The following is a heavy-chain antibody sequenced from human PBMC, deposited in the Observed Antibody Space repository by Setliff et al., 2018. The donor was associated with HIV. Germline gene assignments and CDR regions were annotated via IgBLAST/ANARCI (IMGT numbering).Heavy chain of an antibody. CDR1: GYTFTSYD. V-gene: IGHV1-69*10. CDR2: FIPILGIA. J-gene: IGHJ6*02. Sequence: GASVKVSCKASGYTFTSYDINWVRQATGQGLEWMGGFIPILGIANSVHKFQGRLTITADKFTSTAYMELSSLRSEDTAVYYCARSRSMDVWGQGTSVTVSS. CDR3: ARSRSMDV.